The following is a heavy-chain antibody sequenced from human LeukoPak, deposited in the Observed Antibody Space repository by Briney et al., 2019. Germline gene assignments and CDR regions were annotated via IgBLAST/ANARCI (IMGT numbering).Heavy chain of an antibody. CDR3: ARVSRVRYDSSGYYYG. Sequence: GGSLRLSCAASGSTVSSNYMSWVRQAPGKGLEWVSVIYSGGSTYYADSVKGRFTISRDNSKNTLYLQMNSLRAEDTAVYYCARVSRVRYDSSGYYYGWGQGTLVTVSS. CDR1: GSTVSSNY. D-gene: IGHD3-22*01. CDR2: IYSGGST. J-gene: IGHJ4*02. V-gene: IGHV3-66*01.